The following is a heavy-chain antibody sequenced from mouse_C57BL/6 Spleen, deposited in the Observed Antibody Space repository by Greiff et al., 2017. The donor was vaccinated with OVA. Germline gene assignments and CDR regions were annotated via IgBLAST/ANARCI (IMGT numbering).Heavy chain of an antibody. CDR2: IDPSDSYT. CDR1: GYTFTSYW. V-gene: IGHV1-69*01. CDR3: ARSSSSHFAD. J-gene: IGHJ3*01. D-gene: IGHD1-1*01. Sequence: QVQLQQPGAELVMPGASVKLSCKASGYTFTSYWMHWVKQRPGQGLEWIGEIDPSDSYTNYNQKFKGKSTLTVDKSSSTAYMQLSSLTSEDSAVYYCARSSSSHFADWGQGTLVTVSA.